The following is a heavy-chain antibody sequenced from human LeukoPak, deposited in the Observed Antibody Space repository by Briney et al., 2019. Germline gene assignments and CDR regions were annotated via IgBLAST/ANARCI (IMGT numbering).Heavy chain of an antibody. CDR1: GYTFTSYY. CDR2: IYPSGGST. V-gene: IGHV1-46*01. CDR3: AKGYCSSTSCLNWFDP. D-gene: IGHD2-2*01. Sequence: ASVKVSCKASGYTFTSYYIHWVRQAPGQGPEWMGIIYPSGGSTTYAQKFQGRVTMTRDMSTSTVYMELSSLRSEDTAVYYCAKGYCSSTSCLNWFDPWGQGTLVTVSS. J-gene: IGHJ5*02.